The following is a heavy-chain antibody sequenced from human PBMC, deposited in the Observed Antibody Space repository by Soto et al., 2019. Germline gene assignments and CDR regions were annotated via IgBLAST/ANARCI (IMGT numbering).Heavy chain of an antibody. D-gene: IGHD3-10*01. CDR2: LSGSGGTT. V-gene: IGHV3-23*01. Sequence: EVQLLESGGGLVQPGGSLRLSCSTSGFTFSTYAMNWVRQAPGKGLEWVSALSGSGGTTYYADSVRGRFTISRDNSKNTLFLQMNSLRDEDTALYYCAKQRAGYGSGSYTYFFDFWGRGTLVTVSS. CDR3: AKQRAGYGSGSYTYFFDF. CDR1: GFTFSTYA. J-gene: IGHJ4*02.